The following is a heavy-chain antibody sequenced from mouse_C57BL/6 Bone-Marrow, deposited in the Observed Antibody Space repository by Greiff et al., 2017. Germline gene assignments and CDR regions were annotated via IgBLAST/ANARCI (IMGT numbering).Heavy chain of an antibody. D-gene: IGHD2-3*01. Sequence: DVMLVESGGGLVKPGGSLKLSCAASGFTFSSYAMSWVRQTPEKRLEWVATISDGGSYTYYPDNVKGRFTISRDNAKNNLYLHMSHLKSEDTAMYYCARGLLPYAMGYWGQGTSVTVSS. V-gene: IGHV5-4*03. CDR2: ISDGGSYT. CDR1: GFTFSSYA. J-gene: IGHJ4*01. CDR3: ARGLLPYAMGY.